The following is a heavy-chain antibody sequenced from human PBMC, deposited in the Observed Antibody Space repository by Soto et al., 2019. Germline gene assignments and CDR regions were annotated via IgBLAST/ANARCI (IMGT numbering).Heavy chain of an antibody. CDR3: ALRGTSVLY. CDR2: ISGSGGST. CDR1: WFTFPTHA. Sequence: GGSPRLSFATPWFTFPTHALRWVRQAPGKGLEWVSGISGSGGSTYYADSVKGRFTISRDNSRNTLFLQMNSLRAEDTAVYYCALRGTSVLYWGQGTLVTVSS. D-gene: IGHD3-10*01. V-gene: IGHV3-23*01. J-gene: IGHJ4*02.